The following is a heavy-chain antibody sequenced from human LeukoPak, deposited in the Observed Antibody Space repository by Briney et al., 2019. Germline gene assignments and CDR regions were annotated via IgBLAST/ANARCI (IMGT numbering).Heavy chain of an antibody. D-gene: IGHD4-17*01. CDR2: ISGSGGST. V-gene: IGHV3-23*01. CDR3: AKRDYGDYVLSRYFQH. Sequence: PGGSLRLSCAASGFTFSSYAVSWVRQAPGKGLEWVSAISGSGGSTYYADSVKGRFTISRDNSKNTLYLQMNSLRAEDTAVYYCAKRDYGDYVLSRYFQHWGQGTLVTVSS. CDR1: GFTFSSYA. J-gene: IGHJ1*01.